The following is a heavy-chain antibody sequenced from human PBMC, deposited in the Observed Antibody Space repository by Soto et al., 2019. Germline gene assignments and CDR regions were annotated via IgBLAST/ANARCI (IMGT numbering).Heavy chain of an antibody. CDR1: CGSITSYY. CDR3: ARRWSGTDY. Sequence: SETLFLTCTVSCGSITSYYWSWIRQPPGKGLEWIGYIHNSGSTSYNPPLQSRVTISADVSKNQFSLDLRSVTAADTAVYYCARRWSGTDYWGHGTLVTVSS. J-gene: IGHJ4*01. D-gene: IGHD3-10*01. V-gene: IGHV4-59*01. CDR2: IHNSGST.